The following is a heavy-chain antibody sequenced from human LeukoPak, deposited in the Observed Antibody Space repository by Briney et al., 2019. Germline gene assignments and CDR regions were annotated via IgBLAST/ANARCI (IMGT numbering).Heavy chain of an antibody. CDR3: AKHIAARPRPLDY. Sequence: GGSLRLSCAASGFTFSSYAMSWVRQAPGKGLEWVSAISGSGGSTYYADSVKGRLTISRDNSKNTLYLQMNSLRAEDTAVYYCAKHIAARPRPLDYWGQGTLVTVSS. CDR2: ISGSGGST. CDR1: GFTFSSYA. V-gene: IGHV3-23*01. D-gene: IGHD6-6*01. J-gene: IGHJ4*02.